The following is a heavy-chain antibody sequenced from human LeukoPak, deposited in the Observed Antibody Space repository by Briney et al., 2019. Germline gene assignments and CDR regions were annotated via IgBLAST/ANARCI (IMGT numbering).Heavy chain of an antibody. V-gene: IGHV3-30*18. CDR1: GFSFSNYG. CDR2: ISYDGTDK. CDR3: GKDQHYDILAGPSPIEY. Sequence: GGSLRLSCAASGFSFSNYGMHWVRQAPGKGLEWVATISYDGTDKYYADSVKGRFTISRDNSKNTLYVQMNSLRAEDTAVYYCGKDQHYDILAGPSPIEYWGQGTLVTVSS. J-gene: IGHJ4*02. D-gene: IGHD3-9*01.